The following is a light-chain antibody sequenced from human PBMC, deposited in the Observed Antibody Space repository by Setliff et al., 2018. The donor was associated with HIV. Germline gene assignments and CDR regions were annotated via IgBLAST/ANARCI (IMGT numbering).Light chain of an antibody. V-gene: IGLV1-44*01. CDR2: SNN. J-gene: IGLJ3*02. CDR3: ASWDDTLNGWG. Sequence: QSALTQPPSASGTPGQRITISCSGSSSNIGSNIVYWYQQFPETAPKLLIDSNNQWPSGVPDRFSGSKSDTSASLAISGLQSEDEADYFCASWDDTLNGWGFGGGTK. CDR1: SSNIGSNI.